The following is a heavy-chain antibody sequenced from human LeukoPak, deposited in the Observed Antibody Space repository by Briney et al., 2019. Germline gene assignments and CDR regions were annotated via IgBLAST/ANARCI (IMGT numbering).Heavy chain of an antibody. CDR3: AKDMRWRYSSGWDAFDI. V-gene: IGHV3-21*04. CDR1: GFTFSSYS. Sequence: PGGSLRLSCAASGFTFSSYSMNWVRQAPGKGLEWVSSISSSSSYIYYADSVKGRFTISRDNAKNSLYLQMNSLRAEDTALYYCAKDMRWRYSSGWDAFDIWGQGTMVTVSS. J-gene: IGHJ3*02. CDR2: ISSSSSYI. D-gene: IGHD6-19*01.